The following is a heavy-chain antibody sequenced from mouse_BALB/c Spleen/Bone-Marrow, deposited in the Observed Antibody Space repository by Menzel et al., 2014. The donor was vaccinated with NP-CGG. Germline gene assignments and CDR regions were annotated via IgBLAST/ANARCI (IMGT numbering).Heavy chain of an antibody. CDR2: INPYNGDS. Sequence: EVQLQQSGPELVKPGASVKISCKASGYSFTGYFMNWVIQSHGKSLEWIGRINPYNGDSFYNQKFKGKATLTADKSSSTAYMQLSSLTSEDSAVYYCARSRDGYDSFAYWGQGTLVTVSA. V-gene: IGHV1-20*01. CDR3: ARSRDGYDSFAY. CDR1: GYSFTGYF. J-gene: IGHJ3*01. D-gene: IGHD2-2*01.